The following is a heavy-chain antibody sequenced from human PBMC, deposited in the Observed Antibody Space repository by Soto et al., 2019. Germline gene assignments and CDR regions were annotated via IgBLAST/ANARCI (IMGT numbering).Heavy chain of an antibody. Sequence: LRLSCAASGFTFSIFAMSWVRQSPGKGLEWVSTISGSGGSTYYADAVKGRFTISRDNSMGTLYLQMKSLRVEDTAIYYCAKEVSLGSTVDLGYWGQGALVTVYS. D-gene: IGHD7-27*01. CDR2: ISGSGGST. CDR1: GFTFSIFA. V-gene: IGHV3-23*01. CDR3: AKEVSLGSTVDLGY. J-gene: IGHJ4*02.